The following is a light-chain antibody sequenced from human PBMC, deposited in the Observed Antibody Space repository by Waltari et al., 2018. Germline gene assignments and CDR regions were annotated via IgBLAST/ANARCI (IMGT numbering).Light chain of an antibody. CDR3: QQRSAWPLT. Sequence: EIVLTQSPATLSLSPGERATLSCRASQSINRYLAWYQQKPGQAPRLLIYDASARATGIPARFSGSGSGTDFALTISTLEPEDFAVYYCQQRSAWPLTFGQGTKVEIK. V-gene: IGKV3-11*01. CDR2: DAS. J-gene: IGKJ1*01. CDR1: QSINRY.